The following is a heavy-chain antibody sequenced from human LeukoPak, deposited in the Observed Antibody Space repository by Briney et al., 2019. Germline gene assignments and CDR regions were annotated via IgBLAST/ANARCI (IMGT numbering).Heavy chain of an antibody. J-gene: IGHJ3*02. CDR1: GFTFSDYP. CDR3: ARREAFDI. CDR2: ISYDGSNK. V-gene: IGHV3-30*01. D-gene: IGHD1-26*01. Sequence: PGGSLRLSCAASGFTFSDYPLHWVRQAPGKGLEWVAVISYDGSNKYYADSVKGRFTISRDNSKNTLYLQMNSLRAEDTAVYYCARREAFDIWGQGTMVTVSS.